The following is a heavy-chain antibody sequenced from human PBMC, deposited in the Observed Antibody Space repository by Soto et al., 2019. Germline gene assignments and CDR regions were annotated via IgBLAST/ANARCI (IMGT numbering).Heavy chain of an antibody. CDR3: AREEPYDSSGYTDNWFDP. CDR2: IIPIFGTA. J-gene: IGHJ5*02. Sequence: SVKVSCKASGGTFSSYAIGWVRQAPGQGLEWMGGIIPIFGTANYAQKFQGRVTITADESTSTAYMELSSLRSEDTAVYYCAREEPYDSSGYTDNWFDPWGQGTLVTVSS. CDR1: GGTFSSYA. V-gene: IGHV1-69*13. D-gene: IGHD3-22*01.